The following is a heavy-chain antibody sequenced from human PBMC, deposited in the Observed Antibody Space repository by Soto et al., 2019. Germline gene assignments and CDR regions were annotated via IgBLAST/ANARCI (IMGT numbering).Heavy chain of an antibody. J-gene: IGHJ4*02. CDR1: GFTFSSYG. D-gene: IGHD3-10*01. CDR3: ARGSGSYLLDY. V-gene: IGHV3-33*01. Sequence: QVQLVESGGGVVQPGRSLRLSCAASGFTFSSYGIHWVRQAPGKGLEWVALIWYDGSDKYYADSVKGRFIISRDNSKNTLYLQMNSLRAEDTAVYYCARGSGSYLLDYWGQGTLVTVSS. CDR2: IWYDGSDK.